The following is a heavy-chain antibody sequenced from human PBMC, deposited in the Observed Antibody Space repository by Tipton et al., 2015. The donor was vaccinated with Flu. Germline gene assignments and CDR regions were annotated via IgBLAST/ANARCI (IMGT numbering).Heavy chain of an antibody. V-gene: IGHV4-39*07. CDR2: IFHSGST. Sequence: LRLSCSVSGDSMTSSRYYWGWIRQPPGKGLEWIGSIFHSGSTYYNPSLKSRVTISIDTSKNQFSLKLISVTAADTAVYYCARDHDRSPTAGNKEHFDIWGQGTTVTVSS. J-gene: IGHJ3*02. CDR1: GDSMTSSRYY. CDR3: ARDHDRSPTAGNKEHFDI. D-gene: IGHD1/OR15-1a*01.